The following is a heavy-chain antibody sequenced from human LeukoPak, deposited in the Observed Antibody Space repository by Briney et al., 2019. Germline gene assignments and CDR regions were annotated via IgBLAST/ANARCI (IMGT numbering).Heavy chain of an antibody. J-gene: IGHJ4*02. CDR3: ARGLAWSHDFWGGYYNF. CDR2: IYYSGST. Sequence: SGTLSLTCAVYGGSFSGYYWGWIRQPPGKGLEWIGSIYYSGSTYYNPSLESRVTISVDTSKNQFSLKLSSVTAADTAVYYCARGLAWSHDFWGGYYNFWGQGTLVTVSS. CDR1: GGSFSGYY. V-gene: IGHV4-34*01. D-gene: IGHD3-3*01.